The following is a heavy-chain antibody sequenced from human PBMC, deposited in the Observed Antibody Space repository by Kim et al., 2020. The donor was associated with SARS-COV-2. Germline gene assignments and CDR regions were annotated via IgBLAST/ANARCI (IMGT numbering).Heavy chain of an antibody. D-gene: IGHD3-10*02. Sequence: ASVKVSCKASGYTFTSYGISWVRQAPGQGLEWMGWISAYNGNTNYAQKLQGRVTMTTDTSTSTAYMELRSLRSDDTAVYYCARVYFRGVIAYYFDYWGQGTLVTVSS. CDR2: ISAYNGNT. J-gene: IGHJ4*02. CDR3: ARVYFRGVIAYYFDY. CDR1: GYTFTSYG. V-gene: IGHV1-18*01.